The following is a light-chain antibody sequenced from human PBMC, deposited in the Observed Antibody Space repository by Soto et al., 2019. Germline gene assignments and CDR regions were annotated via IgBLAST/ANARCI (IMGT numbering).Light chain of an antibody. CDR3: QQYNNWPPWT. Sequence: EIVMTQSPATLSVSPGERATLSCRASQSVSSNLAWYQQKPGQAPRLLIYGASTRATGIPARFSGSGSGTEFTLTIRSLQSEDLAVYYCQQYNNWPPWTFGQGTKV. CDR2: GAS. V-gene: IGKV3-15*01. J-gene: IGKJ1*01. CDR1: QSVSSN.